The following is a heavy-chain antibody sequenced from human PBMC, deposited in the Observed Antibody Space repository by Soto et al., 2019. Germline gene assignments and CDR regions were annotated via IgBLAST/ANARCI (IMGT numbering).Heavy chain of an antibody. CDR2: IDKVGTDS. J-gene: IGHJ6*03. CDR1: EFTFSGRS. Sequence: PGGSLRLSCAASEFTFSGRSVHWVRQAPGKGLVWVSGIDKVGTDSTYADSVKGRFTSSRDNAKNTVYLQMSSLRVEDTAVYYCARGWFGPDVWGKGTTVTVS. V-gene: IGHV3-74*01. CDR3: ARGWFGPDV. D-gene: IGHD3-10*01.